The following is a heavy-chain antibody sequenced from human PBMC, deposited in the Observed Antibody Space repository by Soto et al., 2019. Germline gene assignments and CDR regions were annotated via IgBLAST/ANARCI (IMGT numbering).Heavy chain of an antibody. CDR1: GFSFSNYG. D-gene: IGHD6-19*01. V-gene: IGHV3-30*18. Sequence: QVQLVESGGGVVQPGRSLRLSCEASGFSFSNYGMHWVRQAPGKGLEWVTLISYDGSNTYYADSVKGRFTSSRDNSKNTVYLHMNRLRAEDTAVYYCAKNLHWQWLFDAFDIWGQGTVVTVSS. CDR3: AKNLHWQWLFDAFDI. CDR2: ISYDGSNT. J-gene: IGHJ3*02.